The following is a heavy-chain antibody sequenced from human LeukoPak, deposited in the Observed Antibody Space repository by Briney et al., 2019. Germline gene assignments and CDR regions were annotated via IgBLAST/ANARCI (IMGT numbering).Heavy chain of an antibody. V-gene: IGHV4-34*01. Sequence: SETLSLTCAVYGVSFSGYYWSWIRQPPGKGLEWVGEINHSGSTNYNPSLKSRVTISVDTSKNQFSLKLSSVTAADTAVYHCARVSSRDSRFDPWGQGTLVTVSS. CDR3: ARVSSRDSRFDP. CDR2: INHSGST. CDR1: GVSFSGYY. J-gene: IGHJ5*02. D-gene: IGHD5-24*01.